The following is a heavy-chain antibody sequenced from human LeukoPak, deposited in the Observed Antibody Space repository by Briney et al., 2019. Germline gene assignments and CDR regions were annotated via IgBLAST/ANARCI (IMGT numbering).Heavy chain of an antibody. CDR3: ARLAYLDY. CDR1: GFTFSNYE. Sequence: AGGSLRLSCAASGFTFSNYEMNWVRRAPGKGPEWISYISTSVSTTYYADSVKGRFTISRDNAKNSLYLQMNSLRVEDSAVYYCARLAYLDYWGQGTLVTVSS. V-gene: IGHV3-48*03. J-gene: IGHJ4*02. D-gene: IGHD3-3*02. CDR2: ISTSVSTT.